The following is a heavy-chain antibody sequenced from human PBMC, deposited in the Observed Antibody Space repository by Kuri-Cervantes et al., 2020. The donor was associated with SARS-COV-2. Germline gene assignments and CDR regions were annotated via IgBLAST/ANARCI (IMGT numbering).Heavy chain of an antibody. D-gene: IGHD2-21*02. J-gene: IGHJ4*02. CDR1: GFTFSSYG. Sequence: GESLKISCAASGFTFSSYGMHWVRQAPGKGLEWVAVISYAGSNKYYADSVKGRFTISRDNSKNTLYLQMNSLRAEDTAVYYCAKDCGGDCYLDYWGQGTLVTVSS. CDR3: AKDCGGDCYLDY. V-gene: IGHV3-30*18. CDR2: ISYAGSNK.